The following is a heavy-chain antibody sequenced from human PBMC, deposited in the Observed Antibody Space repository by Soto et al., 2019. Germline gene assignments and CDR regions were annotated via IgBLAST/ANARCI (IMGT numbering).Heavy chain of an antibody. CDR2: IYYSGST. D-gene: IGHD2-8*01. CDR3: ARLRSQPYCTNGVCQLDY. Sequence: QLQLQESGPGLVKPSETLSLTCTVSGGSISSSSYYWGWIRQPPGKGLEWIGSIYYSGSTYYNPSLKSRVTISVDTSKNQFSLKLSSVTAADTAVYYCARLRSQPYCTNGVCQLDYWGQGTLVTVSS. CDR1: GGSISSSSYY. J-gene: IGHJ4*02. V-gene: IGHV4-39*01.